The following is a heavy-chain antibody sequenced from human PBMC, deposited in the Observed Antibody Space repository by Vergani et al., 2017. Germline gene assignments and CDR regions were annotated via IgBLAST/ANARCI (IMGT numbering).Heavy chain of an antibody. Sequence: QVTLKESGPVLVKPTETLTLTCTVSGFSLSNARMGVSWIRQPPGKALEWLAHIFSNDEKSYSTSLKSRLTISKDTSKSQVVLTMTNMDPVDTATYNCARILIGYYHDSGGYYFDYWGQGTLVTVSS. J-gene: IGHJ4*02. D-gene: IGHD3-22*01. V-gene: IGHV2-26*01. CDR3: ARILIGYYHDSGGYYFDY. CDR2: IFSNDEK. CDR1: GFSLSNARMG.